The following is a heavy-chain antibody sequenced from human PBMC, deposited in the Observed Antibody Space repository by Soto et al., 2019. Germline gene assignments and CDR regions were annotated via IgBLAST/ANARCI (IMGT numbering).Heavy chain of an antibody. V-gene: IGHV3-11*01. CDR3: ARDPLSDSGYEGHDAFDI. Sequence: GGSLRLSCAASGFTFSDYYMSWIRQAPGKGLEWVSYISSSGSTIYYADSVKGRFTISRDNAKNSLYLQMNSLRAEDTAVYYCARDPLSDSGYEGHDAFDIWGQGTTVNVAS. J-gene: IGHJ3*02. CDR2: ISSSGSTI. CDR1: GFTFSDYY. D-gene: IGHD5-12*01.